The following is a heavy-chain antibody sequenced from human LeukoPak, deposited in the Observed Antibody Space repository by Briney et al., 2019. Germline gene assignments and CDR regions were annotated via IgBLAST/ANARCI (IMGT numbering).Heavy chain of an antibody. D-gene: IGHD3-10*01. CDR1: GGSFSGYY. Sequence: SETLSLTCAAYGGSFSGYYWSWIRQPPGKGPEWIGEINHSGSTNYNPSLKSRVTISVDTSKNQFSLKLSSVTAADTAVYYCARGGPRWFGELTLYNWFDPWGQGTLVTVSS. J-gene: IGHJ5*02. V-gene: IGHV4-34*01. CDR3: ARGGPRWFGELTLYNWFDP. CDR2: INHSGST.